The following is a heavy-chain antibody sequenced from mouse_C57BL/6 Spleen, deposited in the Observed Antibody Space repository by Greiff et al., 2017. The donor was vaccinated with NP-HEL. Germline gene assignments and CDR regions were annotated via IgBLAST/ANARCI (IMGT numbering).Heavy chain of an antibody. J-gene: IGHJ2*01. CDR1: GYAFSSSW. V-gene: IGHV1-82*01. CDR2: IYPGDGDT. CDR3: AREDSNYLYYFDY. Sequence: QVQLKESGPELVKPGASVKISCKASGYAFSSSWMNWVKQRPGKGLEWIGRIYPGDGDTNYNGKFKGKATLTADKSSSTAYMQLSSLTSEDSAVYFCAREDSNYLYYFDYWGQGTTLTVSS. D-gene: IGHD2-5*01.